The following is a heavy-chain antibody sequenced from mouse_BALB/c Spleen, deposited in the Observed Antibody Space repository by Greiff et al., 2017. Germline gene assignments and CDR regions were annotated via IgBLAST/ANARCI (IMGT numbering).Heavy chain of an antibody. D-gene: IGHD2-4*01. CDR2: IYPYNGGT. J-gene: IGHJ3*01. CDR1: GYTFTDYN. V-gene: IGHV1S29*02. Sequence: VQLKQSGPELVKPGASVKISCKASGYTFTDYNMHWVKQSHGKSLEWIGYIYPYNGGTGYNQKFKSKATLTVDNSSSTAYMELRSLTSEDSAVYYCARNYDGGVFAYWGQGTLVTVSA. CDR3: ARNYDGGVFAY.